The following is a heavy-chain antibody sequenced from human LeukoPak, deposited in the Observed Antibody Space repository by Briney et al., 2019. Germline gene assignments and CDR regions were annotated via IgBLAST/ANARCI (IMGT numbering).Heavy chain of an antibody. CDR1: GGSFSSYY. CDR2: IYTSGITNYNA. V-gene: IGHV4-4*07. J-gene: IGHJ4*02. Sequence: PSETLSLTCTVSGGSFSSYYWSWIRQPAGKGLEWIGRIYTSGITNYNANYNPSLSSRVTMSVDTSKSQFSLKLNSVTAADTAVYYCARAIWYGSGTTAFDYWGPGTLVTVSS. CDR3: ARAIWYGSGTTAFDY. D-gene: IGHD3-10*01.